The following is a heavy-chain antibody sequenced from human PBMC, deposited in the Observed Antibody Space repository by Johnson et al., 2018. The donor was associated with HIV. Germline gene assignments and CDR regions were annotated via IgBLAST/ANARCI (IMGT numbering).Heavy chain of an antibody. V-gene: IGHV3-30*14. Sequence: QVQLVESGGGVVQPGRSLRLSCAASGFTFSSYAMHWVRQAPGKGLEWVAVISYDGSNKYYADSVKGRFTISRDNSKNTLYLQMNSLRAEETAVYYCARGPGGFGAFDIWGQGTMVTVSS. CDR1: GFTFSSYA. CDR2: ISYDGSNK. D-gene: IGHD2-8*02. J-gene: IGHJ3*02. CDR3: ARGPGGFGAFDI.